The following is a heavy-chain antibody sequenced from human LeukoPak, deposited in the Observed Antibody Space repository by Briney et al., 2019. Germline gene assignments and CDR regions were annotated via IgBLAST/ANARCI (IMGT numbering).Heavy chain of an antibody. CDR1: GFTFSRHW. CDR2: ISYDGSNK. J-gene: IGHJ6*02. CDR3: AKDRYFDWLPTYYYYGMDV. Sequence: PGGSLRLSCAASGFTFSRHWMHWVRQAPGKGLEWVAVISYDGSNKYYADSVKGRFTISRDNSKNTLYLQMNSLRAEDTAVYYCAKDRYFDWLPTYYYYGMDVWGQGTTVTVSS. V-gene: IGHV3-30*18. D-gene: IGHD3-9*01.